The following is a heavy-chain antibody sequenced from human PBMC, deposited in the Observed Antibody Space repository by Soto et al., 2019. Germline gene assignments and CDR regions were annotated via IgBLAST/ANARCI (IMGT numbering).Heavy chain of an antibody. J-gene: IGHJ4*02. CDR1: GFTFSNYA. V-gene: IGHV3-23*01. Sequence: EVQLLDSGGGLVQPGGSLRLSCAASGFTFSNYAMNWVRQAPGKGLEWVSTISGRGGTTYYADSVKGRFTITRDNSKNTLVLQMNSRRAEDTAVYYCATGPLLPDDFDYWGPGTLVGVSA. CDR2: ISGRGGTT. CDR3: ATGPLLPDDFDY.